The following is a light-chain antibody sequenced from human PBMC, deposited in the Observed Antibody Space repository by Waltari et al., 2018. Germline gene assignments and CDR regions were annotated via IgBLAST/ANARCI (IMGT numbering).Light chain of an antibody. CDR1: QDISNY. V-gene: IGKV1-33*01. Sequence: DIQMTQSPSSLSASVGDRVTITCQASQDISNYLNWYQQKPGKAPKLRIYDASNLETGVPARFSGSGSGTDFTFTISSLQPEDIATYYCQQYDNLPRTFGQGTKLEIK. J-gene: IGKJ2*01. CDR3: QQYDNLPRT. CDR2: DAS.